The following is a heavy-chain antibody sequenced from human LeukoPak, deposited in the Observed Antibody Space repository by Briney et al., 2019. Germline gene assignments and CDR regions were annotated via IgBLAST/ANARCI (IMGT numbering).Heavy chain of an antibody. J-gene: IGHJ4*02. V-gene: IGHV3-7*01. Sequence: GGSLRLSCAASGFIFSNYWMNWVRQAPGKGLEWVADIKDDGSRKYYVDSMKGRFTISRDNAGNSLYLQMDSLRVEDTAVYYCARDVGDPVRFDYRGQGTLVTVSS. CDR2: IKDDGSRK. CDR3: ARDVGDPVRFDY. CDR1: GFIFSNYW. D-gene: IGHD2-21*02.